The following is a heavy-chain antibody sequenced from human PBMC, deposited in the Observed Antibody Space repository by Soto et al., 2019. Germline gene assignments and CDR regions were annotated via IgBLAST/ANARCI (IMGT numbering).Heavy chain of an antibody. CDR1: GFTFHNLS. CDR3: ARAGGTTVTGLWHFDS. CDR2: IWYDGTQK. V-gene: IGHV3-33*01. J-gene: IGHJ4*02. Sequence: GSPRPPFERSGFTFHNLSMHLVPQPPGKGLEWLAAIWYDGTQKYYADSVKGRFIISRDNSKKTLYLEMDSLRAEDTAVYYCARAGGTTVTGLWHFDSWGQGTLVTVS. D-gene: IGHD4-17*01.